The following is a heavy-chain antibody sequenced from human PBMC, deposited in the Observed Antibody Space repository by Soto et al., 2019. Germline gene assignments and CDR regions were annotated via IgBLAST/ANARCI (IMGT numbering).Heavy chain of an antibody. J-gene: IGHJ4*02. CDR2: INHSGST. CDR1: GGSFSGYD. V-gene: IGHV4-34*01. Sequence: SETLSLTCAVYGGSFSGYDWSWIRQPPGKGLEWIGEINHSGSTNYNPSLKSRVTISVDTSKNQFSLKLNSVTAADTAVYYCARGVMIGDYGSGSYDYWGQGTLVTVSS. CDR3: ARGVMIGDYGSGSYDY. D-gene: IGHD3-10*01.